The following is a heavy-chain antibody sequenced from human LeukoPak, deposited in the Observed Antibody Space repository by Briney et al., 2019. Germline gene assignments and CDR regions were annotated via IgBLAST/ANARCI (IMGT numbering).Heavy chain of an antibody. CDR1: GGSISSGDYY. CDR3: ATRIAAAGVFDY. D-gene: IGHD6-13*01. Sequence: SETLSLTCTVSGGSISSGDYYWSWLRQPTGKGLEWIGYIYYSGSTYYNPSLKSRVTISVDTSKNQFFLKLSSVTAADTAVYYCATRIAAAGVFDYWGQGTLVTVSP. V-gene: IGHV4-30-4*01. J-gene: IGHJ4*02. CDR2: IYYSGST.